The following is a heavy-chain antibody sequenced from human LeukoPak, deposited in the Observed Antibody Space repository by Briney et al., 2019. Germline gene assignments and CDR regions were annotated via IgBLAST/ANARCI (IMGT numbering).Heavy chain of an antibody. CDR3: AKAEAPADAFDI. CDR1: GFTFSSYG. Sequence: PGGSLRLSCAASGFTFSSYGMHWVRQAPGKGLEWVAFIRYDGSNKYYADSVKGRFTISRDNSKNTLYLQMNNLRAEDTAVYYCAKAEAPADAFDIWGQGTMVTVSS. V-gene: IGHV3-30*02. J-gene: IGHJ3*02. CDR2: IRYDGSNK. D-gene: IGHD6-6*01.